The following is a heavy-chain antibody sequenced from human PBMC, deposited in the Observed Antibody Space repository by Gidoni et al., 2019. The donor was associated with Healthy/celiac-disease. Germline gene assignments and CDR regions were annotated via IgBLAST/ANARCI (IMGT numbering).Heavy chain of an antibody. CDR2: IYHSGST. D-gene: IGHD3-22*01. CDR3: ASDRGYDSSGQPPY. J-gene: IGHJ4*02. V-gene: IGHV4-38-2*02. Sequence: QVQLQESGPGLVKPSETLSLTCTVSGYSISSGYYWGWIRQPPGKGLEWIGSIYHSGSTYYNPSLKSRVTISVDTSKNQFSLKLSSVTAADTAVYYCASDRGYDSSGQPPYWGQGTLVTVSS. CDR1: GYSISSGYY.